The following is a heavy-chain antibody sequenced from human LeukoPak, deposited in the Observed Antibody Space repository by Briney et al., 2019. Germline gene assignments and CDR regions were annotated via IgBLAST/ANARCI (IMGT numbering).Heavy chain of an antibody. V-gene: IGHV3-30*18. CDR1: GFTFSSYG. Sequence: GGSLRLSCAASGFTFSSYGMHWVRQAPGKGLEWVAVISYDGSNKYYADSVKGRFTISRDDSKNTLYLQMNSLRAEDTAVYYCAKDRHFDYWGQGTLVTVSS. CDR2: ISYDGSNK. CDR3: AKDRHFDY. J-gene: IGHJ4*02.